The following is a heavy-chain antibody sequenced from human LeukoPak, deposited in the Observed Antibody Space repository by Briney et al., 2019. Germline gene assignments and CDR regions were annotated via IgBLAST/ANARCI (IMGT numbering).Heavy chain of an antibody. CDR2: IYYSGST. CDR1: GGSISSSSYY. Sequence: SETLSLTCTVSGGSISSSSYYWGWLRQPPGKGLEWIGSIYYSGSTYYNPSLKSRVTISVDTSKNQFSLKLNSVTAADTAVYYCAADSSGYHAFDIWGPGTLVTVSS. V-gene: IGHV4-39*01. D-gene: IGHD3-22*01. J-gene: IGHJ3*02. CDR3: AADSSGYHAFDI.